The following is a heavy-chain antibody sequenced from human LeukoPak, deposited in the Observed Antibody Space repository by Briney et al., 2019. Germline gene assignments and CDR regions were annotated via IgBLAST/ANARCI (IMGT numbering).Heavy chain of an antibody. CDR1: GYTFTGYY. Sequence: ASVKVSCKASGYTFTGYYMHWVRQAPGQGLEWMGWINPNSGGTNYAQKFQGRVTMTRDTSISTAYMELSRLRSDDTAVYYCARDPYCSSTSCYTNYGMDVWGQGTTVTVSS. D-gene: IGHD2-2*02. V-gene: IGHV1-2*02. J-gene: IGHJ6*02. CDR2: INPNSGGT. CDR3: ARDPYCSSTSCYTNYGMDV.